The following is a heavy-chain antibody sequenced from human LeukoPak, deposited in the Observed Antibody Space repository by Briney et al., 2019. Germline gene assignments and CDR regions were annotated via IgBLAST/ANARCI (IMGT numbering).Heavy chain of an antibody. V-gene: IGHV1-18*01. D-gene: IGHD6-19*01. Sequence: ASVRVSCKASGYTFTSYGISWVRQAPGQGLEWMGWISGYNGDTDYAQKLQGRVTMTTDTSTSTVYMELRSLRSDDTAVYFCARLAVAGHFDHWGQGTLVTVSS. J-gene: IGHJ4*02. CDR2: ISGYNGDT. CDR1: GYTFTSYG. CDR3: ARLAVAGHFDH.